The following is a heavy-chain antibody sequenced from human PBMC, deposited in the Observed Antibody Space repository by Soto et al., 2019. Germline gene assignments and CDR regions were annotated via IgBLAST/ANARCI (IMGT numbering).Heavy chain of an antibody. D-gene: IGHD1-26*01. J-gene: IGHJ4*02. CDR1: GFNVSAYT. Sequence: ESGGGVVQPGRSLRLSCAASGFNVSAYTMHWVRQAPGKRLEWVAVISSDGNHKYYTDSVKGRFTISRDTSTNTLYLQMNSLRAEDTAVYYCARWEQPLFDYWGQGTLVTVAS. CDR2: ISSDGNHK. V-gene: IGHV3-30-3*01. CDR3: ARWEQPLFDY.